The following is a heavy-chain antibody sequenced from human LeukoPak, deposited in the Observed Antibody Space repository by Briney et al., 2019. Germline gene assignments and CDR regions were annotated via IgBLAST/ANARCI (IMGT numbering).Heavy chain of an antibody. J-gene: IGHJ4*02. CDR2: ISGSGGST. CDR3: AKDTSILTGYYAFDY. CDR1: GFTFSSYA. Sequence: PGGSLRLSCAASGFTFSSYAMSWVLQAPGKGLEWVSAISGSGGSTYYADSVKGRFTISRDNSKNTLYLQMNSLRAEDTAVYYCAKDTSILTGYYAFDYWGQGTLVTVSS. D-gene: IGHD3-9*01. V-gene: IGHV3-23*01.